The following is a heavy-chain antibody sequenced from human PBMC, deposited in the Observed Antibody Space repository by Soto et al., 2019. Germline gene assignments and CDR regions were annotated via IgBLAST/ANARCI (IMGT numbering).Heavy chain of an antibody. D-gene: IGHD6-6*01. J-gene: IGHJ6*03. CDR2: IYSGGST. CDR3: AREGKQLVPNYYYYYMDV. CDR1: GFTVSSNY. V-gene: IGHV3-66*01. Sequence: GGSLRLSCAASGFTVSSNYMSWVRQAPGKGLEWVSVIYSGGSTYYADSVKGRFTISRDNSKNTLYLQMNSLRAEDTAVYYCAREGKQLVPNYYYYYMDVWGKGTTVTVSS.